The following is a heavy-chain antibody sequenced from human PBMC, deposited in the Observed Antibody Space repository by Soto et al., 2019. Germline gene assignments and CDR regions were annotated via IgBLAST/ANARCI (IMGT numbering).Heavy chain of an antibody. V-gene: IGHV5-51*01. Sequence: GASLKISCKGSGYSFAGYWIGWVRQMPGKGPEWMGIIYPGDSDTKYNPSFQGQVTISADKSITTTYLQWSSLKASDTAIYYCAASILYYGMDVWGQGTTVTVSS. CDR2: IYPGDSDT. J-gene: IGHJ6*02. CDR3: AASILYYGMDV. CDR1: GYSFAGYW.